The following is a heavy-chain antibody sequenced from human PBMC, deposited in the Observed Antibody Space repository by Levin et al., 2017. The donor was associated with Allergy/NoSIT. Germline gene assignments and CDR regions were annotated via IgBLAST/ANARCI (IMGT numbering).Heavy chain of an antibody. CDR3: ARGRAYYDFWSGYYSPGYYYGMDV. CDR1: GYTFTSYD. D-gene: IGHD3-3*01. CDR2: MNPNSGNT. V-gene: IGHV1-8*01. Sequence: GASVKVSCKASGYTFTSYDINWVRQATGQGLEWMGWMNPNSGNTGYAQKFQGRVTMTRNTSISTAYMELSSLRSEDTAVYYCARGRAYYDFWSGYYSPGYYYGMDVWGQGTTVTVSS. J-gene: IGHJ6*02.